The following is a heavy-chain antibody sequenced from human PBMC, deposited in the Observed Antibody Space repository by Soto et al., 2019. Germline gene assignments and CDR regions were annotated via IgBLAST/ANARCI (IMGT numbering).Heavy chain of an antibody. CDR1: GGSISDGAYY. Sequence: QVQLQESGPGLVKPSQTLSLTCTVSGGSISDGAYYWSWIRQPPGKGLEWIGHIYNSGNTYNNPSLRSRLTILLDTSKSQFSLNLNSVTAADTAVYYSASGLSGDKVDQWGQGTLVTVSS. D-gene: IGHD2-21*01. CDR3: ASGLSGDKVDQ. J-gene: IGHJ4*02. CDR2: IYNSGNT. V-gene: IGHV4-30-4*01.